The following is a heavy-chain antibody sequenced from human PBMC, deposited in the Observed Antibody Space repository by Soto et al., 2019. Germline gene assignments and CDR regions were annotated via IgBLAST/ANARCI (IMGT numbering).Heavy chain of an antibody. J-gene: IGHJ5*02. CDR3: ARSKPYGDYVSGWFDP. D-gene: IGHD4-17*01. CDR1: GYTFTSYY. CDR2: INPSGGST. Sequence: GPSVKVSCKASGYTFTSYYMHWVRQAPGQGLEWMGIINPSGGSTSYAQKFQGRVTMSRDTSTSTVYMELSSLRSEDTAVYYCARSKPYGDYVSGWFDPWGQGTLVTVSS. V-gene: IGHV1-46*01.